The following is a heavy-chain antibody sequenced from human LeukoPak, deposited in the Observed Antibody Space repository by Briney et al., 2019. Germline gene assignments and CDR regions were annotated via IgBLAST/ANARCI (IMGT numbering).Heavy chain of an antibody. D-gene: IGHD3-22*01. CDR3: AKDRFSYDSSGYLDY. CDR1: GFNASSNY. V-gene: IGHV3-66*02. Sequence: GGSLRLSCAVSGFNASSNYLNWVRQAPGKGPEWVSVIYSGGSTYYADSVKGRFTISRDNSKNTLYLQMNSLRAEDTAVYYCAKDRFSYDSSGYLDYWGQGTLVTVSS. J-gene: IGHJ4*02. CDR2: IYSGGST.